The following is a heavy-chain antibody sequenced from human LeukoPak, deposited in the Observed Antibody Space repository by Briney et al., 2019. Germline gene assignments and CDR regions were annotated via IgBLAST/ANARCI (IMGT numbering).Heavy chain of an antibody. D-gene: IGHD3-22*01. Sequence: SETLSLTCTVSGGSISSYCGRWLRQPAGKGLEWFGRIYTSGSTNYNPSLKSRVTMSVDTSKNQFSLKLSSVTAADTAVYYCARAQGSSGLNWFDPWGQGTLVTVSS. CDR2: IYTSGST. CDR1: GGSISSYC. J-gene: IGHJ5*02. CDR3: ARAQGSSGLNWFDP. V-gene: IGHV4-4*07.